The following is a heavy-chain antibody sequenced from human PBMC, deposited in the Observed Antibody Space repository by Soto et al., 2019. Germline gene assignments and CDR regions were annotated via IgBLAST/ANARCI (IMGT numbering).Heavy chain of an antibody. Sequence: ASVKVSCKVSGYTLTELSMHWVRQAPGKGLEWMGGFDPEDGETIYAQKFQGRVTMTEDTSTDTAYMELSSLRSEDTAVYYCATDRAYYDSSGYPPGFDPWGQGTLVTVSS. CDR1: GYTLTELS. D-gene: IGHD3-22*01. CDR3: ATDRAYYDSSGYPPGFDP. CDR2: FDPEDGET. V-gene: IGHV1-24*01. J-gene: IGHJ5*02.